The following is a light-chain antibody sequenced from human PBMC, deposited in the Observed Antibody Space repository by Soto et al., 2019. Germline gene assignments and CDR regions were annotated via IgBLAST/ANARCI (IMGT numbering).Light chain of an antibody. CDR3: QQYNSYSPLT. CDR1: QSITHW. Sequence: DIQMTQSPSTLSASVGDRVTITCRASQSITHWLAWYQQKPEKAPKLLVYDASSLETGVPSRFSGSGSGTEFSLTISSLEPDDFATYYCQQYNSYSPLTFGPGTKLDVK. CDR2: DAS. V-gene: IGKV1-5*01. J-gene: IGKJ3*01.